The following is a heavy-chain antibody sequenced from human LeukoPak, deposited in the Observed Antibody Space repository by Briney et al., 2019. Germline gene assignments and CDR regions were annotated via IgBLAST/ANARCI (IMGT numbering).Heavy chain of an antibody. CDR2: ISWDGGSR. D-gene: IGHD3-22*01. CDR1: GFSLDEYT. V-gene: IGHV3-43*01. J-gene: IGHJ1*01. Sequence: GGSLRLSCAASGFSLDEYTLHWVRQAPGKGLEWVSLISWDGGSRDYADSVKGRFTISRDNSKNSLYLQMNSLRTEDTALYYRAKDLDSSGYRFYFRHWGQGTLVTVSS. CDR3: AKDLDSSGYRFYFRH.